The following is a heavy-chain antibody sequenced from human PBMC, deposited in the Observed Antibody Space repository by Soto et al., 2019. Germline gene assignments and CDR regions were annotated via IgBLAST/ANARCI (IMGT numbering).Heavy chain of an antibody. CDR2: INPNSGCT. CDR3: ARDVRPLIAARGRSVNWFDP. J-gene: IGHJ5*02. CDR1: GYTFTGYY. Sequence: QVQLVQSGAEVTKPGASVKVSCKASGYTFTGYYMHWVRQAPGHGLEWMGWINPNSGCTNYAQKFQGRVTMTRDTSISTAYMELSRLRSDDTAVYYCARDVRPLIAARGRSVNWFDPWGQGTLVTVSS. V-gene: IGHV1-2*02. D-gene: IGHD6-6*01.